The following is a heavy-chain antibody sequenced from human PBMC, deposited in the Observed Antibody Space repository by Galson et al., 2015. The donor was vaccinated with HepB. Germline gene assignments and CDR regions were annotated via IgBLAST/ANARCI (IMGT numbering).Heavy chain of an antibody. CDR2: IYPGDSDT. J-gene: IGHJ6*03. Sequence: QSGAEVKKPGESLKISCKGSGYSFTSYWIGWVRQMPGKGLEWMGIIYPGDSDTRYSPSFQGQVTISADKSISTAYLQWSSLKASDTAMYYCARLPQVTIFGVVIIVYYMDVWGKGTTVTVSS. CDR3: ARLPQVTIFGVVIIVYYMDV. CDR1: GYSFTSYW. V-gene: IGHV5-51*01. D-gene: IGHD3-3*01.